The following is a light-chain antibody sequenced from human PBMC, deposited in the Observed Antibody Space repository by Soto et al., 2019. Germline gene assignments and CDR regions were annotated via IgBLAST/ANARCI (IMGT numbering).Light chain of an antibody. J-gene: IGLJ1*01. Sequence: QSALTQPPSVSGSPGQSVTISCTGTSSDVGSYNRVSWYQQPPGTAPKLIIYEVSNRPSGVPDRFSGSKSGNTASLTISGRQAEEEAAYDCNSCTSSSPPCVFGTGTKVTVL. V-gene: IGLV2-18*02. CDR2: EVS. CDR3: NSCTSSSPPCV. CDR1: SSDVGSYNR.